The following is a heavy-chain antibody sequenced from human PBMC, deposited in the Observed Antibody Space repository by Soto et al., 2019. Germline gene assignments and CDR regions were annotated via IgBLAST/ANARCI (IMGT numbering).Heavy chain of an antibody. Sequence: QVQLVESGGGVVQPGRSLRLSCAASGFTFSDYTIHWVRQAPGKGLEWVAVISYDGNNKKYADSVEGRFTISRDNSKNPIYLQMDRLRDEDTAVYFCSKDHYPPGSGLYWAVNWFDAWGQGTLVTVSS. J-gene: IGHJ5*02. CDR3: SKDHYPPGSGLYWAVNWFDA. D-gene: IGHD3-10*01. CDR1: GFTFSDYT. V-gene: IGHV3-30-3*01. CDR2: ISYDGNNK.